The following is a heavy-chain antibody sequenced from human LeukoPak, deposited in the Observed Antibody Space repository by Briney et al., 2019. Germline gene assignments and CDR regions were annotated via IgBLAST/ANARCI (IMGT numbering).Heavy chain of an antibody. CDR2: IKQDGSER. D-gene: IGHD6-13*01. Sequence: GGSLRLSYAASGFTFSNYWMSWVRQAPGRGLEWVANIKQDGSERYYVDSVKGRFSISRDNAKKSLYLQMNSLRAEDSAVYYCARERGYSSSWYGGLEYWGQGTLVTVSS. V-gene: IGHV3-7*01. CDR3: ARERGYSSSWYGGLEY. J-gene: IGHJ4*02. CDR1: GFTFSNYW.